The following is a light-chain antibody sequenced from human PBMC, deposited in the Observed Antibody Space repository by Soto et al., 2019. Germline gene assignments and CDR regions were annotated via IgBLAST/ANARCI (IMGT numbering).Light chain of an antibody. J-gene: IGLJ3*02. Sequence: QLVLTQSSSASASLGSSVKLTCTLSGGHSSYIIAWHQQQPGKAPRYLMKLEGSGSYNKGSGVPDRFSGSSSGADRYLTISNLQFEDEADYYCETWDSNTWVFGGGTKLTVL. CDR1: GGHSSYI. CDR2: LEGSGSY. CDR3: ETWDSNTWV. V-gene: IGLV4-60*02.